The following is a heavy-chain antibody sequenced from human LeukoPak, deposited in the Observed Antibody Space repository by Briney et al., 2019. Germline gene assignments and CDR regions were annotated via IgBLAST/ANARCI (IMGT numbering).Heavy chain of an antibody. CDR2: INLEGSTK. CDR3: VKFLSRSFEV. D-gene: IGHD2-21*01. Sequence: GGSLRLSCAASGFTFSSVWMSWVRQAPGKGLEWVANINLEGSTKEYVDSVRGRFTISRDNAKNSLSLQMSYLRVEDTAVYYSVKFLSRSFEVWGQGTVVTVSS. J-gene: IGHJ3*01. CDR1: GFTFSSVW. V-gene: IGHV3-7*01.